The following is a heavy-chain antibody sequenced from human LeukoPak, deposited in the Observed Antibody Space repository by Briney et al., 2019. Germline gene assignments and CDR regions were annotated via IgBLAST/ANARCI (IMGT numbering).Heavy chain of an antibody. J-gene: IGHJ4*02. CDR1: GYTFSNYD. CDR3: ARVPPGDH. D-gene: IGHD1-14*01. V-gene: IGHV1-8*01. Sequence: ASVKVSCKASGYTFSNYDINWVRQSTGQGLEWMGWMNPNSGNTGYAQKFQGRVTMTRNTSISTAYMELSSLRSDDTAVYYCARVPPGDHWGQGTLVTVSS. CDR2: MNPNSGNT.